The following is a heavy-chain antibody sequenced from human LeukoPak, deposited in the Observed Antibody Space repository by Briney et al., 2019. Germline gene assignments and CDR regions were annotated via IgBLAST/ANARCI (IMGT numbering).Heavy chain of an antibody. Sequence: SETLSLTCTVSGGSISSSSYYWGWIRQPPGKGLEWIRSIYYSGSTYYNPSLKSRVTISVDTSKNQFSLKLSSVTAADTAVYYCASWGWGDIVVVPAATDAFDIWGQGTMVTVSS. J-gene: IGHJ3*02. D-gene: IGHD2-2*01. CDR2: IYYSGST. CDR3: ASWGWGDIVVVPAATDAFDI. CDR1: GGSISSSSYY. V-gene: IGHV4-39*01.